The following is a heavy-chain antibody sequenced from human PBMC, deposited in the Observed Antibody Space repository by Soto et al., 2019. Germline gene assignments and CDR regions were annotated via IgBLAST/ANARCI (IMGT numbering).Heavy chain of an antibody. CDR1: GGSFSGYY. V-gene: IGHV4-34*01. D-gene: IGHD3-10*01. CDR3: ARGFFGSGSYRSGGEYYYYGMDV. J-gene: IGHJ6*02. Sequence: PSETLSLTCAVYGGSFSGYYWSWIRQPPGKGLEWIGEINHSGSTNYNPSLKSRVTISVDTSKNQFSLKLSSVTAADRAVYYCARGFFGSGSYRSGGEYYYYGMDVWGHGTTVTVS. CDR2: INHSGST.